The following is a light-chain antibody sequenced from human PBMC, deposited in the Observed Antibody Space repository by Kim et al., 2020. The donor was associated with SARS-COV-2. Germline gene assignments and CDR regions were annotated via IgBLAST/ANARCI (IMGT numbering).Light chain of an antibody. CDR1: SLRSYY. J-gene: IGLJ2*01. Sequence: VALGQTVRITCQGDSLRSYYATWYQQKPGQALIVVIYGKNNRPSGIPDRFSGSSSGDTASLTITGTQAGDEADYYCNSRGSNDNVLFGGGTQLTV. CDR3: NSRGSNDNVL. V-gene: IGLV3-19*01. CDR2: GKN.